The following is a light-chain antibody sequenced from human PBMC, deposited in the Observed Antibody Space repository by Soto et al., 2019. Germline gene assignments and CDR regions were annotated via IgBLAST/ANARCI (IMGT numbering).Light chain of an antibody. CDR2: KVS. CDR3: MQGTHWPIT. J-gene: IGKJ5*01. Sequence: DVVMTQSPLSLPVSLGQRGSISCMSSQMRLHSDGIAYLNWFHQRPGRSPRRLIYKVSNRDSGVPARFSGSGSGTDFTLKISRVEAEDVGIYYCMQGTHWPITFGHGTRLEIK. V-gene: IGKV2-30*02. CDR1: QMRLHSDGIAY.